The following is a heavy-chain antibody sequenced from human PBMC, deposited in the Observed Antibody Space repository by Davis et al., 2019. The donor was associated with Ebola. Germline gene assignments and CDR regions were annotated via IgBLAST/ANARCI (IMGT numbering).Heavy chain of an antibody. CDR3: ARAISSSSLWFDP. Sequence: PGGSLRLSCAASGFTFSSYSMNWVRQAPGKGLEWVSSISSSSSYIYYADSVKGRFTISRDNAKNSLYLQMNSLRAEDTAVYYCARAISSSSLWFDPWGQGTLVTVSS. CDR1: GFTFSSYS. D-gene: IGHD6-6*01. CDR2: ISSSSSYI. V-gene: IGHV3-21*01. J-gene: IGHJ5*02.